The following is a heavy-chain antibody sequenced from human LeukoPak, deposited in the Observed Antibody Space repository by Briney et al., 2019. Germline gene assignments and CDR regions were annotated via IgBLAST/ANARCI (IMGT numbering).Heavy chain of an antibody. V-gene: IGHV4-59*01. Sequence: PSETLSLTCTVSGGSISSYYWSWIRQPPGMGLEWIGYIYYSGSTNYNPSLKSRVTISVDTSKNQFSLKLSSVTAADTAVYYCARSEVDLIAARPGGIDPWGQGTLVTVSS. CDR3: ARSEVDLIAARPGGIDP. CDR2: IYYSGST. D-gene: IGHD6-6*01. CDR1: GGSISSYY. J-gene: IGHJ5*02.